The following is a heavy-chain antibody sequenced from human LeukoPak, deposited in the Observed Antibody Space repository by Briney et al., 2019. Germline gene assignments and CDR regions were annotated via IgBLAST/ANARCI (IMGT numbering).Heavy chain of an antibody. CDR2: INAGNGNT. V-gene: IGHV1-3*01. CDR3: ARVRYYDSGGHDAFDT. D-gene: IGHD3-22*01. CDR1: GYTFTSYA. Sequence: ASVKVSCKASGYTFTSYAMHWVRQAPGQRLEWMGWINAGNGNTKYSQKFQGRVTITRDTSASTAYMELSSLRSEDTAVYYCARVRYYDSGGHDAFDTWGQGTMVTVSS. J-gene: IGHJ3*02.